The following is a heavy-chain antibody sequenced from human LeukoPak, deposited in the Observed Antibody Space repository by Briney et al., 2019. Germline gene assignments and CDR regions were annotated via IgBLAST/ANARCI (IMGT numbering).Heavy chain of an antibody. V-gene: IGHV3-7*01. CDR3: ARVGYCSGGSCYPGGAFDI. CDR1: GFTFNSYW. D-gene: IGHD2-15*01. CDR2: VQQDGSEK. J-gene: IGHJ3*02. Sequence: PGGSLRLSCAASGFTFNSYWMSWVRQAPGQGLEWVANVQQDGSEKYYVDSVKGRFTISRDNAKNSLYLQMNSLRAEDTAVYYCARVGYCSGGSCYPGGAFDIWGQGTMVTVSS.